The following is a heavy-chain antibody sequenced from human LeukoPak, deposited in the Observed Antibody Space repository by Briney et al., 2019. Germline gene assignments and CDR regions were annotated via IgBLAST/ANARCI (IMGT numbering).Heavy chain of an antibody. J-gene: IGHJ4*02. Sequence: PGGSLRLSCAASGFTFSSYWMSWVRQAPGKGLEWVANIKQDGSEKYYVVSVKGRSTISRDNAKNSLYLQMNSLRAEDTAVYYCARFGYSGWNLEYWGQGTLVTVSS. V-gene: IGHV3-7*01. CDR1: GFTFSSYW. D-gene: IGHD5-12*01. CDR2: IKQDGSEK. CDR3: ARFGYSGWNLEY.